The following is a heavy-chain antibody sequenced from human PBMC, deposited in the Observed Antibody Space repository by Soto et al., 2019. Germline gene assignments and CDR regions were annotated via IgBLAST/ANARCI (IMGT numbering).Heavy chain of an antibody. Sequence: PLSLPCTVSVGSISSGGSYWSWILQRPAKALEWIGYIYYSGSTYYNPSLKSRVTISVDTSKNQFSLKLSSVTAADTAVYYCARDEYCSGGSCRRNDAFDIWGQGTMVTV. CDR3: ARDEYCSGGSCRRNDAFDI. CDR2: IYYSGST. CDR1: VGSISSGGSY. J-gene: IGHJ3*02. V-gene: IGHV4-31*03. D-gene: IGHD2-15*01.